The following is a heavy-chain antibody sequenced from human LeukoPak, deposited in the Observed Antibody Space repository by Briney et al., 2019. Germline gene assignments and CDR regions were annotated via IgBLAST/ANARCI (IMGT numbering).Heavy chain of an antibody. CDR1: GGSFSGYY. D-gene: IGHD2-15*01. CDR2: INHSGST. Sequence: SETLSLTCAVYGGSFSGYYWSWIRQPPGKGLEWIGKINHSGSTNYNPSLKSRVTISVDTSKNQFSLKLSSVTAADTAVYYCARGRRVVVVAAGKWFDPWGQGTLVTVYS. V-gene: IGHV4-34*01. CDR3: ARGRRVVVVAAGKWFDP. J-gene: IGHJ5*02.